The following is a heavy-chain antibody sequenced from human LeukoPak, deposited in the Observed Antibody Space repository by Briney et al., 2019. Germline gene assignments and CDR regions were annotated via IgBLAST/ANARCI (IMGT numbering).Heavy chain of an antibody. J-gene: IGHJ4*02. CDR3: ARDRHYVWGSYPSFDY. D-gene: IGHD3-16*02. Sequence: ASVKVSCKASGYTFTSYGISWVRQAPGQGLEWMGWISAYNGNTNYAQKLQGRVTMTTDTSTSTAYMELRSLRSDDTAVYYCARDRHYVWGSYPSFDYWGQGTLVTVSS. CDR2: ISAYNGNT. CDR1: GYTFTSYG. V-gene: IGHV1-18*01.